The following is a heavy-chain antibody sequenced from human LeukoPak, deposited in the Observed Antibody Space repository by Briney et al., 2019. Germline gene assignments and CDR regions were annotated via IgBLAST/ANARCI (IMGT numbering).Heavy chain of an antibody. CDR3: ARGGRTWFGP. CDR1: GGALTNYY. D-gene: IGHD1-26*01. V-gene: IGHV4-59*01. CDR2: IYYSGST. J-gene: IGHJ5*02. Sequence: SETLSLTCTVSGGALTNYYWSWIRQPPGKGLEWIGYIYYSGSTFYNSSLQSRVTISVDRFKKQFSLKLSSVTAADTGVYYCARGGRTWFGPWGQGILVTVSS.